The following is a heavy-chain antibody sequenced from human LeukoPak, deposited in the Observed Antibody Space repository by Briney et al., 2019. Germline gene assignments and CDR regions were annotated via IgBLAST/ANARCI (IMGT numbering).Heavy chain of an antibody. V-gene: IGHV1-8*03. CDR2: MNPNSGST. Sequence: ASVKVSCKASGYTFTSYDINWVRQATGQGLEWMGWMNPNSGSTGYAQKFQGRVTITRNTSIITAYMELSGLRSEDTAVYYCARGRSTGYPYYFEYWGQGTLVTVSS. D-gene: IGHD6-25*01. CDR1: GYTFTSYD. CDR3: ARGRSTGYPYYFEY. J-gene: IGHJ4*02.